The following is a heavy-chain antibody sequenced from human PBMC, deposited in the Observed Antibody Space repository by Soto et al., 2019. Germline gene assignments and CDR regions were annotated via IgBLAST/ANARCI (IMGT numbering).Heavy chain of an antibody. CDR3: ARLGSGWSLDY. CDR1: GFTFSSYG. D-gene: IGHD6-19*01. V-gene: IGHV3-33*01. Sequence: PGGSLRLSCAASGFTFSSYGMHWVPQAPGKGLEWVAVIWYDGRNKYYADSVKGRFTISRDNSKNILYLQMDSLTAEDTAVYCCARLGSGWSLDYWGQGALVTVSS. CDR2: IWYDGRNK. J-gene: IGHJ4*02.